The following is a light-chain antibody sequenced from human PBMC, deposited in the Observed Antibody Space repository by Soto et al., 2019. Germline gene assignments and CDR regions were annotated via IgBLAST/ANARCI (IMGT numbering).Light chain of an antibody. CDR1: QNINNW. J-gene: IGKJ1*01. Sequence: DIPMTQSPSILSASVGDRVTITCRASQNINNWLAWYQQKPGKAPHLLIYDASGLHSGVPSRFSGSGSGTEFTLTISSLQPDDIASYYCQHYNPNSPTWTFGQGTKVEVK. V-gene: IGKV1-5*01. CDR2: DAS. CDR3: QHYNPNSPTWT.